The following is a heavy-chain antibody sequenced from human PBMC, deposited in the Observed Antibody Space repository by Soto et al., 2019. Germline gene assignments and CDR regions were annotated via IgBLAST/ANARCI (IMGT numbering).Heavy chain of an antibody. V-gene: IGHV3-33*01. Sequence: SLRLSCAASGFTFSSYGMHWVRQAPGKGLEWVAVIWYDGSNKYYADSVKGRFTISRDNSKNTLYLQMNSLRAEDTAVYYCARTAQIGAFDIWGQGTMVTVSS. CDR3: ARTAQIGAFDI. CDR1: GFTFSSYG. D-gene: IGHD2-21*02. CDR2: IWYDGSNK. J-gene: IGHJ3*02.